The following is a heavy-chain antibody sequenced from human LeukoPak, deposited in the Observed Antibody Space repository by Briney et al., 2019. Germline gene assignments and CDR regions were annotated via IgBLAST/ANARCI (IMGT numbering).Heavy chain of an antibody. CDR3: ARHRMPDALASDFDY. CDR1: GGSISSSGLY. V-gene: IGHV4-39*01. J-gene: IGHJ4*02. CDR2: IFYSGNT. Sequence: SETLSLTCTVSGGSISSSGLYWDWIRQPPGKGLEWIGAIFYSGNTHYNPSLKSRVTISVDTSKNQFSLKLSSVTAADTAVYYCARHRMPDALASDFDYWGQGTLVTVSS. D-gene: IGHD2-15*01.